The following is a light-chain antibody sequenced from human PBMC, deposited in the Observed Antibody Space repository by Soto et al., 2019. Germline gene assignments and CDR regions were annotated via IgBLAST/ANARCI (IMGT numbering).Light chain of an antibody. CDR2: DAS. CDR1: QSISNW. V-gene: IGKV1-5*01. CDR3: QQYNTYSWT. Sequence: DIQMTQSPSTLSASVGDRGTIACLASQSISNWLAWYQQKPGTAPKLVIYDASTLESGVPSRFSGSGSGTEFTLTISSLQPDDFATYYCQQYNTYSWTFGQGTKVDIK. J-gene: IGKJ1*01.